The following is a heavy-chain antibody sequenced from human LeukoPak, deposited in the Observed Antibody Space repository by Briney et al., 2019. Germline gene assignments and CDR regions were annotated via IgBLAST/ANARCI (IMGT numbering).Heavy chain of an antibody. J-gene: IGHJ4*02. D-gene: IGHD6-13*01. Sequence: SENLSLTCTVSGGSISSSSYYWGWIRQPPGKGLEWIGSIYYSGSTYYNPSLKSRVTISVDTSKNQFSLKLSSVTAADTAVYYCHVAAAGLDYWGQGTLVTVSS. CDR2: IYYSGST. CDR1: GGSISSSSYY. V-gene: IGHV4-39*01. CDR3: HVAAAGLDY.